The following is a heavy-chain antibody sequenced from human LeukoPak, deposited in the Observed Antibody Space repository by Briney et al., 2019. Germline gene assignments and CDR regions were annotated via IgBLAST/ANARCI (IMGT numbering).Heavy chain of an antibody. Sequence: GGSLRLSCAASGFTVSSNYMSWVRQAPGKGLEWVSVIYSGGSTYYADSVKGRFTISRDNSKNTLYLQMNGLRAEDTAVYYCARESVVAATLDAFDIWGQGTMVTVSS. V-gene: IGHV3-53*01. D-gene: IGHD2-15*01. CDR2: IYSGGST. CDR1: GFTVSSNY. CDR3: ARESVVAATLDAFDI. J-gene: IGHJ3*02.